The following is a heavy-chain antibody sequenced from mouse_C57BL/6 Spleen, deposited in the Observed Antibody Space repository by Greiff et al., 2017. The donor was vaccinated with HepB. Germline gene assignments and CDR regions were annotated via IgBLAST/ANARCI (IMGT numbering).Heavy chain of an antibody. Sequence: QVQLQQPGAELVRPGTSVKLSCKASGYTFTSYWMHWVKQRPGQGLECIGVIDPSDSYTNYTQKFKGKATLTVDTSSSTAYMQLSSLTSEDSAVYYCARGDFGYYYAMDYWGQGTSVTVSS. V-gene: IGHV1-59*01. CDR2: IDPSDSYT. J-gene: IGHJ4*01. CDR3: ARGDFGYYYAMDY. CDR1: GYTFTSYW. D-gene: IGHD2-13*01.